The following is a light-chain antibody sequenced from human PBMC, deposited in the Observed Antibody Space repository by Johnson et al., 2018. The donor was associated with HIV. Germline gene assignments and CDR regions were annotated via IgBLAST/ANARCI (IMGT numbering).Light chain of an antibody. J-gene: IGLJ1*01. CDR3: GTWDSSLSAYV. CDR1: SSNIGNNY. V-gene: IGLV1-51*01. Sequence: QSVLTQPPSVSAAPGQKVTISCSGSSSNIGNNYVSWYQQLPGTAPKLLIYDNDSRPSGIPDRFSGSKSGTSATLGITGLQTGDEADFYCGTWDSSLSAYVVGTGTEVTVL. CDR2: DND.